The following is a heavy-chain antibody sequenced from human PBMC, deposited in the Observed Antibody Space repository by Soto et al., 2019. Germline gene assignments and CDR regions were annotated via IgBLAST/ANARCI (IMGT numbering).Heavy chain of an antibody. Sequence: GGSLRLSCAASGFTFSSYAMSWVRQAPGKGLEWVSAISGSGGSTYYADSVKGRFTISSDNSKNTLYLQMNSLRAEDTAVYYCARVSYGYVPSPGMDVWGQGTTVTVSS. J-gene: IGHJ6*02. CDR1: GFTFSSYA. V-gene: IGHV3-23*01. CDR2: ISGSGGST. D-gene: IGHD5-18*01. CDR3: ARVSYGYVPSPGMDV.